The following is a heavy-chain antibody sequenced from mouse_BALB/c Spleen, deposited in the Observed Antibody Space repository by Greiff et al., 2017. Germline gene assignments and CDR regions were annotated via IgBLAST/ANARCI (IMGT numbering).Heavy chain of an antibody. CDR1: GFNIKDYY. CDR2: IDPENGNT. Sequence: VQLKESGAELVRPGALVKLSCKASGFNIKDYYMHWVKQRPEQGLEWIGWIDPENGNTIYDPKFQGKASITADTSSNTAYLQLSSLTSEDTAVYYCAYYGNYSAMDYWGQGTSVTVSS. V-gene: IGHV14-1*02. J-gene: IGHJ4*01. CDR3: AYYGNYSAMDY. D-gene: IGHD2-1*01.